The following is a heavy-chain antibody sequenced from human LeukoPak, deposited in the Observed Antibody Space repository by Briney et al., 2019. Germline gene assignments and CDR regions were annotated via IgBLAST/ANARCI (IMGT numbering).Heavy chain of an antibody. CDR2: INPNSGGT. J-gene: IGHJ4*02. Sequence: ASVKVSCKASGYTFTGYYMHWVRQAPGQGLEWMGWINPNSGGTNYAQKFQGRVTMTRDTSISTAYMELSKPRSDDTAVYYCARGGATVTTCDYWGQGTLVTVSS. CDR1: GYTFTGYY. CDR3: ARGGATVTTCDY. V-gene: IGHV1-2*02. D-gene: IGHD4-17*01.